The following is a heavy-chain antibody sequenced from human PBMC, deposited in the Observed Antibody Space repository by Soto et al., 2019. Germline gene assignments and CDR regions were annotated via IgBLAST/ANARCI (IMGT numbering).Heavy chain of an antibody. CDR2: INPNSGGT. CDR1: GYTFTGYY. V-gene: IGHV1-2*02. D-gene: IGHD6-13*01. J-gene: IGHJ4*02. Sequence: ASVKVSCKASGYTFTGYYMHWVRQAPGQGLEWMGWINPNSGGTNYAQKFQGRVTMTRDTSISTAYMELSRLRSDDTAVYYCARDYSSSWYYFDYWGQGTLVTV. CDR3: ARDYSSSWYYFDY.